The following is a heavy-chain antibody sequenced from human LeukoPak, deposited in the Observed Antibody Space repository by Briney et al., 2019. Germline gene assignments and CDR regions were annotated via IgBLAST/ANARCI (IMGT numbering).Heavy chain of an antibody. CDR2: IYNSGTT. CDR1: GDSISIYY. V-gene: IGHV4-59*01. D-gene: IGHD2-2*01. Sequence: ASETLSLTCTVSGDSISIYYWSWIRQPPGKGLEWIGYIYNSGTTDYNPSLKNRVTISLDTSKNQFSLKLTSVTAADTAVYYCARDREDIVVVPAAKGGYYYYYMDVWGKGTTVTVSS. CDR3: ARDREDIVVVPAAKGGYYYYYMDV. J-gene: IGHJ6*03.